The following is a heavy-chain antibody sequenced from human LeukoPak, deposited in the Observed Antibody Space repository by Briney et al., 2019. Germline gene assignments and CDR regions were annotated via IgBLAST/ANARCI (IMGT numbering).Heavy chain of an antibody. Sequence: GGSLRLSCAASGFTFSSYWMSWVRQAPGKGLEWVAVISYDGSNKYYADSVKGRFTISRDNSKNTLYLQMNSLRAEDTAVYYCARVGRSSGYYYFDYWGQGTLVTVSS. CDR2: ISYDGSNK. CDR3: ARVGRSSGYYYFDY. J-gene: IGHJ4*02. D-gene: IGHD3-22*01. CDR1: GFTFSSYW. V-gene: IGHV3-30*03.